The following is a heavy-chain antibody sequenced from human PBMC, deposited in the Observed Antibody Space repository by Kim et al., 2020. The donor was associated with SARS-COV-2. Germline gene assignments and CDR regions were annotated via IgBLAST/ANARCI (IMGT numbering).Heavy chain of an antibody. J-gene: IGHJ4*02. CDR2: DT. Sequence: DTRYSPSFQGQVTISADKSISTAYLQWSSLKASDTAMYYCARLSSQGFDYWGQGTLVTVSS. CDR3: ARLSSQGFDY. V-gene: IGHV5-51*01. D-gene: IGHD2-15*01.